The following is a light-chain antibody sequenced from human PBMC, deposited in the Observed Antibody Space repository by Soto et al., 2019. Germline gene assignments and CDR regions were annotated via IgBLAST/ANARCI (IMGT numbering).Light chain of an antibody. CDR3: QQYGSSPPYA. V-gene: IGKV3-20*01. CDR2: GAS. CDR1: QSLSSSY. Sequence: EIVLTQSPGTLSLSPGERATLSCRASQSLSSSYLAWYQQKPGQAPRLLIYGASNRATGIPDRFSGSGSGTDFTLTISRLEPEDFAVYVCQQYGSSPPYAFGQGTKLAIK. J-gene: IGKJ2*01.